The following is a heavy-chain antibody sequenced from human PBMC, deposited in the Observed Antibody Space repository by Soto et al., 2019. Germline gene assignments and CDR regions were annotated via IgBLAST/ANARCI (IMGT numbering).Heavy chain of an antibody. CDR2: MNPNSGDT. CDR1: GYTFTNYD. V-gene: IGHV1-8*01. Sequence: QVQLVQSGAEVRKPGASVKVSCKASGYTFTNYDIDWVRQTAGQGLEWMGRMNPNSGDTVYAQKFQGRISMTRNTSISTAYMELSSLSSDDTAVYYCARVEGRLDSWGQGTLVTVSS. J-gene: IGHJ5*01. CDR3: ARVEGRLDS.